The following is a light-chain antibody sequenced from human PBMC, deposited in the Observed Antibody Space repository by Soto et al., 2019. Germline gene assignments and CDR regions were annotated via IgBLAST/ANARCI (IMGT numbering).Light chain of an antibody. CDR2: QAS. Sequence: EIVLTQSPATLSFSPGERATLSCRASQSFSSRLAWYQQKPGQAPRLLIYQASTRATGIPARFSGSGSGTEFTLTISSLRSEDFAVYYCQQCSNWPRTFGQGTKVDIK. J-gene: IGKJ1*01. CDR1: QSFSSR. V-gene: IGKV3-15*01. CDR3: QQCSNWPRT.